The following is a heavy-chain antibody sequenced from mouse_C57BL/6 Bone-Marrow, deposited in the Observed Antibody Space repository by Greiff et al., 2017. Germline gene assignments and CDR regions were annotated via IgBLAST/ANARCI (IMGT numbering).Heavy chain of an antibody. V-gene: IGHV1-55*01. Sequence: VQLQQPGAELVKPGASVKMSCKASGYTFTSYWITWVKQRPGQGLEWIGDIYPGSGSTNYNEKFKSKATLTVDTSYSTAYMQLSSLTSEDSAVYYCAGIYYGNYEDAMDYWGQGTSVTVSS. CDR3: AGIYYGNYEDAMDY. D-gene: IGHD2-1*01. J-gene: IGHJ4*01. CDR2: IYPGSGST. CDR1: GYTFTSYW.